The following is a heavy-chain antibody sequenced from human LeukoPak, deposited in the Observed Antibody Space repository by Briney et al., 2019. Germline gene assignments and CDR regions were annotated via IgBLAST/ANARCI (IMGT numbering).Heavy chain of an antibody. CDR2: NSSNGNT. CDR3: ARAGSGWSFDY. J-gene: IGHJ4*02. D-gene: IGHD6-19*01. CDR1: GGSISLYY. Sequence: PETLSLTCTVSGGSISLYYWTWIRQPPGEGLEWIGYNSSNGNTNYNPSLKSRVTISVDMSKNQFSLRLSSVTAADTAVYYCARAGSGWSFDYWGQGTLVTVSS. V-gene: IGHV4-59*01.